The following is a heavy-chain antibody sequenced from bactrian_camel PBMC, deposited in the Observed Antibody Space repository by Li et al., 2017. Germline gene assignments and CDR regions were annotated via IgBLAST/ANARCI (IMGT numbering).Heavy chain of an antibody. CDR1: GYTYNRNC. Sequence: HVQLVESGGGSVQAGGSLRLSCAASGYTYNRNCMAWFRQAPGKGLEWVSAITARGELTNYADSVKGRFTISRDNDKNRLYLQLNSLETEDTAMYSCARVRGVVSVGFVDYWGQGTQVTVS. CDR2: ITARGELT. D-gene: IGHD3*01. J-gene: IGHJ4*01. V-gene: IGHV3S1*01. CDR3: ARVRGVVSVGFVDY.